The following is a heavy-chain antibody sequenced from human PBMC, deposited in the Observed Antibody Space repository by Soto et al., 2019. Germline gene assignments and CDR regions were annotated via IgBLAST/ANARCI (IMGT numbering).Heavy chain of an antibody. Sequence: SVKVTSKASGGTFSSYAISWVRQSPEQGLEWMGGIIPIFGTANYAQKFQGRVTITADESTSTAYMELSSLRSEDTAVYYCARDGLNVDTAMVTKGNWFDPWGQGTLVTVPS. CDR1: GGTFSSYA. CDR3: ARDGLNVDTAMVTKGNWFDP. V-gene: IGHV1-69*13. D-gene: IGHD5-18*01. CDR2: IIPIFGTA. J-gene: IGHJ5*02.